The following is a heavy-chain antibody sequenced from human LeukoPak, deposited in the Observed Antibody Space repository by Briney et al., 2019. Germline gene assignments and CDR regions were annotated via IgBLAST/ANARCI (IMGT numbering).Heavy chain of an antibody. CDR3: AAIPYCSGGSCYSDYGYYFDY. Sequence: ASVKISCKVSGYTLTELSMHWVRQAPGKGLEWMGGSDPEDGETIYAQKFQGRVTMTEDTSTDTAYMELSSLRSEDTAVYYCAAIPYCSGGSCYSDYGYYFDYWGQGTLVTVSS. CDR2: SDPEDGET. D-gene: IGHD2-15*01. J-gene: IGHJ4*02. CDR1: GYTLTELS. V-gene: IGHV1-24*01.